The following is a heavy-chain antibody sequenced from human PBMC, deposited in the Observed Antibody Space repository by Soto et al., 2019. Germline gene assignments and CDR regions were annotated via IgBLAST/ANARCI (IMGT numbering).Heavy chain of an antibody. V-gene: IGHV3-48*02. CDR2: ITSSGTTV. D-gene: IGHD6-13*01. Sequence: EVHLVESGGGLVQPGGSLRLSCAASGFTFSSYSLNWVRQAPGKGLEWVSYITSSGTTVYYADSVRGRFTISRDNAKNSLYLQMNSLRDDDTAVYYCARGSSNCAYYFAFWGQCTLVTVSS. CDR3: ARGSSNCAYYFAF. CDR1: GFTFSSYS. J-gene: IGHJ4*02.